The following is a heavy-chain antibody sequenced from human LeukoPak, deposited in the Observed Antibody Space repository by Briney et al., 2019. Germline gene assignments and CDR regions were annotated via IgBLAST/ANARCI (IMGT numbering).Heavy chain of an antibody. V-gene: IGHV3-48*04. J-gene: IGHJ4*02. D-gene: IGHD6-6*01. CDR2: ISSSSSTI. CDR1: GFTFSSYS. CDR3: ARARFIAARPDLSYYFDY. Sequence: GGSLRLSCAASGFTFSSYSMNWVRQAPGKGLEGVSYISSSSSTIYYADSVQGRFTISRDNAKNSLYLQMNSLRAEDTAVYYCARARFIAARPDLSYYFDYWGQGTLVTVSS.